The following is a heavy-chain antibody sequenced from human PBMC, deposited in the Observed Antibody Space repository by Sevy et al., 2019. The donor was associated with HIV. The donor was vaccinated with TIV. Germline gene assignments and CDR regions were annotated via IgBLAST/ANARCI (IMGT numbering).Heavy chain of an antibody. CDR3: ARNAFWSGAPAY. CDR1: GGSISTYY. V-gene: IGHV4-59*01. D-gene: IGHD3-3*01. Sequence: SETLSLTCTVSGGSISTYYWSWIRQSPGKGLEWIGYIYYTGRTWYTPSLKSRATISVDTPKNQFSLELRSVTAADTAVYFCARNAFWSGAPAYWGPGNLVTVSS. CDR2: IYYTGRT. J-gene: IGHJ4*02.